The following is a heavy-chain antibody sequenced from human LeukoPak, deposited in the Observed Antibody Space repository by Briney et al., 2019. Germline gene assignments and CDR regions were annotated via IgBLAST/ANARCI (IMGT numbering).Heavy chain of an antibody. Sequence: GGSLRLSCAASGFTFSSYAVTWVRQAPGKGLEWVSGITGSGDATFYADSVKGRFTISRDNSKNTLYLQMNSLRAEDTAVYYCASSLEGNFWSGNHFWGQGTLVTVFS. CDR2: ITGSGDAT. CDR1: GFTFSSYA. CDR3: ASSLEGNFWSGNHF. D-gene: IGHD3-3*01. J-gene: IGHJ4*02. V-gene: IGHV3-23*01.